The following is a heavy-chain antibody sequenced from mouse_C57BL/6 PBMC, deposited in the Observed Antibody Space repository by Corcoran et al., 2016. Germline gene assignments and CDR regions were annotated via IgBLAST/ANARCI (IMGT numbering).Heavy chain of an antibody. D-gene: IGHD2-5*01. CDR1: GYTFTTYG. CDR3: ARIDSNYRWYFDV. Sequence: QIQLVQSGPELKKPGETVKISCKASGYTFTTYGMSWVKQAPGKGLKWMGWINTYSGVPTYADDFKGRFAFSLETSASTAYLQINNLKNEDTATYVCARIDSNYRWYFDVWGTGTTVTVSS. J-gene: IGHJ1*03. V-gene: IGHV9-3*01. CDR2: INTYSGVP.